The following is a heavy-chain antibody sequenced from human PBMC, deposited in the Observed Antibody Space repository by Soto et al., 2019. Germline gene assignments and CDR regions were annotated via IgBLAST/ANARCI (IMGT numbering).Heavy chain of an antibody. CDR2: INPNSGDT. D-gene: IGHD6-13*01. Sequence: QVQLVQSGAEVKKPGASVKVSCKASGYTFTGYYMHWVRQAPGQGLEWMGWINPNSGDTNYAQKFQGWVTMTRDTSISTAYMELSRLRSDDTAVYYCAREVGIAAAGTSSTYYYFDYWGQGTLVTVSS. J-gene: IGHJ4*02. CDR1: GYTFTGYY. V-gene: IGHV1-2*04. CDR3: AREVGIAAAGTSSTYYYFDY.